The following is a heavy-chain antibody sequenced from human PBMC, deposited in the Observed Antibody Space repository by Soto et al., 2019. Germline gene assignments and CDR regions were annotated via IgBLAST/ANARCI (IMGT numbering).Heavy chain of an antibody. Sequence: EVQLVESGGDLVQPGGSLRLSCAASGFGFSSYWMTWVRQAPGKGLEWVANIKQDGREKYYVASVKGRFTISRDNGYNLLYLQMDSLTPDDTAVYYCARDGVRNGAYNGWLDPWGQGTLVTVSS. J-gene: IGHJ5*02. CDR3: ARDGVRNGAYNGWLDP. D-gene: IGHD3-10*01. CDR2: IKQDGREK. V-gene: IGHV3-7*03. CDR1: GFGFSSYW.